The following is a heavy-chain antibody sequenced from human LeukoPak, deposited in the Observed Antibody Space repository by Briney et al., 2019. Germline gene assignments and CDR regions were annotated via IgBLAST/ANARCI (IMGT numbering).Heavy chain of an antibody. CDR2: VYFSGST. J-gene: IGHJ4*02. Sequence: PSETLSLTCTVSGGSISTYFWSWIRQPPGKRLEWMGHVYFSGSTNYNPSLESRVTISVDTSKNQFSLTLSSVTAADTAVYYCARHKSSGSYPLDYWGQGILVTVSS. CDR1: GGSISTYF. V-gene: IGHV4-59*08. D-gene: IGHD3-22*01. CDR3: ARHKSSGSYPLDY.